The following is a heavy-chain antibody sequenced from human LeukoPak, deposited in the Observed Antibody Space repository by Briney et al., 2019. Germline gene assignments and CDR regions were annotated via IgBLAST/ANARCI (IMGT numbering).Heavy chain of an antibody. D-gene: IGHD6-19*01. Sequence: SETLSLTCTVSGGSISSYYWSWIRQPPGKGLEWIGCIYYSGSTNYNPSLKSRVTISVDTSKNQFSLKLSSVTAADTAVYYCARHYSSGWSGIPGWFDPWGQGTLVTVSS. V-gene: IGHV4-59*12. CDR1: GGSISSYY. CDR3: ARHYSSGWSGIPGWFDP. J-gene: IGHJ5*02. CDR2: IYYSGST.